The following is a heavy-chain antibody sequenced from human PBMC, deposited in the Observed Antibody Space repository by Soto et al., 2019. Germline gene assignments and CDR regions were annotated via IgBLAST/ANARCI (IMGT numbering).Heavy chain of an antibody. CDR2: IYYSGST. CDR3: ARGTRIAVAGTGIGNYYYGMDV. CDR1: GGSISSSSYY. J-gene: IGHJ6*02. D-gene: IGHD6-19*01. V-gene: IGHV4-39*01. Sequence: SETLSLTCTVSGGSISSSSYYWGWIRQPPGKGLEWIGSIYYSGSTYYNPSLKSRVTISVDTSKNQFSLKLSSVTAADTAVYYCARGTRIAVAGTGIGNYYYGMDVWGQGTTVTVSS.